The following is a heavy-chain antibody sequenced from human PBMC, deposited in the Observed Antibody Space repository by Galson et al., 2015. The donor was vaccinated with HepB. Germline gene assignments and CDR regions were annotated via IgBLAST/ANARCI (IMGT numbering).Heavy chain of an antibody. V-gene: IGHV4-34*01. J-gene: IGHJ4*02. CDR3: ARVSRGSLFY. D-gene: IGHD1-26*01. CDR1: GGSLSGYY. CDR2: INHSGSS. Sequence: SETLSLTCAVYGGSLSGYYWSWIRQPPGKGLEWIGEINHSGSSNFNPSLKSRVTISVDTSKNQFSLKLSSVTAADTAVYYCARVSRGSLFYWGQGTLVTVSS.